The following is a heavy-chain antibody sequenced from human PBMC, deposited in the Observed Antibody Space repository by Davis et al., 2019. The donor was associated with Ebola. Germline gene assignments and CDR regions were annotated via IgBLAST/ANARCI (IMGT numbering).Heavy chain of an antibody. CDR3: ARVDTAMVFYGMDV. D-gene: IGHD5-18*01. Sequence: SETLSLTCTVSGYSISSGYYWGWIRQPPGKGLEWIGSIYHSGSTYYNPSLKSRVTMSVDTSKNQFSLKLSSVTAADTAVYYCARVDTAMVFYGMDVWGQGTTVTASS. J-gene: IGHJ6*02. CDR2: IYHSGST. V-gene: IGHV4-38-2*02. CDR1: GYSISSGYY.